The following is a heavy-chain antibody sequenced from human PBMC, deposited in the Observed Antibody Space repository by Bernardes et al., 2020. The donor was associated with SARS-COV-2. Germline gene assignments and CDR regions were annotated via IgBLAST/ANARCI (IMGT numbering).Heavy chain of an antibody. CDR3: AHRASFYDDDDFYYSGFDY. D-gene: IGHD3-22*01. V-gene: IGHV2-5*02. CDR2: IYWDDDQ. J-gene: IGHJ4*02. Sequence: SGHALGKPTLTLTLTCPFSGFSLSPAGVVVAWIRQPPGKALEWLALIYWDDDQRYSPSLRSRLTITKDTSKSQVVLAMTNMDPVDTATYFCAHRASFYDDDDFYYSGFDYWGQGTLGTVSS. CDR1: GFSLSPAGVV.